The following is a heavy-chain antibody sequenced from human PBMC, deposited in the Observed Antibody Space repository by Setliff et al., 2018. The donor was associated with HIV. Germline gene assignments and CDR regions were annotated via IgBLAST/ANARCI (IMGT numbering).Heavy chain of an antibody. D-gene: IGHD1-26*01. V-gene: IGHV4-38-2*02. CDR3: ARSTVGAGASFP. CDR2: IYHSGFT. J-gene: IGHJ5*02. CDR1: GYSISSGYY. Sequence: ETLSLTCTVSGYSISSGYYWGWIRLPPGKGLEWIGDIYHSGFTNFNPSLNSRVTISLDTSKNQFSLRLTSLTAADTAIYYCARSTVGAGASFPWGRGILVTVSS.